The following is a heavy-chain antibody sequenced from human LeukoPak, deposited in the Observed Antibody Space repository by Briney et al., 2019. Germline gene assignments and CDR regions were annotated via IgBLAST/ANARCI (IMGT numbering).Heavy chain of an antibody. CDR1: GGSISSYY. CDR2: IYYSGST. J-gene: IGHJ1*01. CDR3: TRVYYYDSTGIGDFQH. D-gene: IGHD3-22*01. Sequence: SETLSLTCTVSGGSISSYYWSWIRQPPGKGLEWNGYIYYSGSTNYNPSLKSRVTISIDTSKNQFSLKLTSVTAADTAVYYCTRVYYYDSTGIGDFQHWGQGTLVSVSS. V-gene: IGHV4-59*12.